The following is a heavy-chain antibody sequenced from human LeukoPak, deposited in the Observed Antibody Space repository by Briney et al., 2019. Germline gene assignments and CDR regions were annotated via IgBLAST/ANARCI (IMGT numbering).Heavy chain of an antibody. CDR1: GGSINTNNW. CDR2: VYHSGST. J-gene: IGHJ4*02. D-gene: IGHD4-17*01. V-gene: IGHV4-4*02. CDR3: ARGSTGSAVNY. Sequence: PSETLSLTCAVSGGSINTNNWWSWVRQPPGKGLEWIGDVYHSGSTNYNPSLKSRVTISVDTSKNQFSLKLSSVTAADTAVYYCARGSTGSAVNYWGQGTLVTVSS.